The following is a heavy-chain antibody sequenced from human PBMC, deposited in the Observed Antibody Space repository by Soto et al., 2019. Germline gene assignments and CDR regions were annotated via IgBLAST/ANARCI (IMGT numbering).Heavy chain of an antibody. CDR2: ITPGNGNR. Sequence: ATGTVSCKASRYSFISYNIHWVRQAPGQRLEWMAWITPGNGNRKYSQKFQGRVTITRDTSASTAYMELSSLTSEDTAVYFCARGFGSSWFDYWGQGTPV. D-gene: IGHD6-13*01. CDR1: RYSFISYN. J-gene: IGHJ4*02. V-gene: IGHV1-3*01. CDR3: ARGFGSSWFDY.